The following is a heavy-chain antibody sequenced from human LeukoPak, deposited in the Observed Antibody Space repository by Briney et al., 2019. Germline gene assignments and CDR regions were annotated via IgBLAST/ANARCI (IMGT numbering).Heavy chain of an antibody. V-gene: IGHV3-21*01. J-gene: IGHJ4*02. D-gene: IGHD2-21*02. CDR1: GFTFSSYS. CDR2: ISSSSSYI. Sequence: PGGSLRISCAASGFTFSSYSMNWVRQAPGKGLEWVSSISSSSSYIYYADSVKGRFTISRDNAKNSLYLQMNSLRAEDTAVYYCARDLGVYRGGDCPLDYWGQGTLVTVSS. CDR3: ARDLGVYRGGDCPLDY.